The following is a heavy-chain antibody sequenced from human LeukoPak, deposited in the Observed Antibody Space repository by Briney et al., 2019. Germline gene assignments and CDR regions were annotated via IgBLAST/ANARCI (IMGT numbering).Heavy chain of an antibody. Sequence: GGSLRLSCAASGFTFSSYAMSWVRQAPGKWLEWVSAISGSGGSTYYADSVKGRFTISRDNSRNTLYLQMNSLRAEDTAVYYCAKGVRRSSDYSSPVDYWGQGTLVTVSS. V-gene: IGHV3-23*01. J-gene: IGHJ4*02. D-gene: IGHD3-22*01. CDR2: ISGSGGST. CDR3: AKGVRRSSDYSSPVDY. CDR1: GFTFSSYA.